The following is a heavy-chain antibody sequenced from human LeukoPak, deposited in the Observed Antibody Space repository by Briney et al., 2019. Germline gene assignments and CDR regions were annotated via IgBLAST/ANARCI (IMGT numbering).Heavy chain of an antibody. CDR3: AKDPTFSVVVPAPHDY. D-gene: IGHD2-2*01. V-gene: IGHV3-23*01. CDR1: GFTFSSYA. Sequence: GGSLRLSCAASGFTFSSYAMSWVRQAPGKGLEWVSAISGSGGSTYYADFVKGRFTISRDNSKDTLYLQMNSLRAEDTAVYYCAKDPTFSVVVPAPHDYWGQGTLVTVSS. J-gene: IGHJ4*02. CDR2: ISGSGGST.